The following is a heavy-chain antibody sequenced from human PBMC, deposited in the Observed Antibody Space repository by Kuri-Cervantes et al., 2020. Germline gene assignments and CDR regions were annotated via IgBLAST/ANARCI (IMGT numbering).Heavy chain of an antibody. CDR3: AKDRAWGAHRGDIVVVPAAIRSYDYYYYGMDV. V-gene: IGHV3-30*18. Sequence: GESLKISCAASGFTFSSYGMHWVRQAPGKGLEWVAVISYDGSNKYYADSVKGRFTISRDDSKNTLYLQMNSLRAEDTAVYYCAKDRAWGAHRGDIVVVPAAIRSYDYYYYGMDVWGQGTTVTVSS. CDR2: ISYDGSNK. D-gene: IGHD2-2*02. J-gene: IGHJ6*02. CDR1: GFTFSSYG.